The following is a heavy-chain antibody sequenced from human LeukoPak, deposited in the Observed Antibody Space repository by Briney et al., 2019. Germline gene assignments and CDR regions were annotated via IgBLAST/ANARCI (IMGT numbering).Heavy chain of an antibody. J-gene: IGHJ4*02. Sequence: GGSLRLSCAASGFTLSDYYMSWIRRAPGKGLEWVSYISSSGSTIYYADSVKGRFTISRDNAKNSLYLQMNSLRAEDTAVYYCARVLSWELPRLGEFDYWGQGTLVTVSS. D-gene: IGHD1-26*01. V-gene: IGHV3-11*01. CDR1: GFTLSDYY. CDR3: ARVLSWELPRLGEFDY. CDR2: ISSSGSTI.